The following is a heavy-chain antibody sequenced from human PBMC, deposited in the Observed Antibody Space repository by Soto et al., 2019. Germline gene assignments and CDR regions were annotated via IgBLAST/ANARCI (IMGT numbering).Heavy chain of an antibody. CDR1: GFTFSFYD. J-gene: IGHJ4*02. D-gene: IGHD3-10*01. CDR3: ARGITMVRGVIITAFDY. V-gene: IGHV3-13*01. CDR2: IATADDT. Sequence: EVQLVESGGGLVQPGGSLRLSCAAFGFTFSFYDMHWVRQATGKGLEWVSSIATADDTYYSGSVKGRVTISTENSKNSLYLQMNNLRAEDTAVDYCARGITMVRGVIITAFDYWGQGTLVTVSS.